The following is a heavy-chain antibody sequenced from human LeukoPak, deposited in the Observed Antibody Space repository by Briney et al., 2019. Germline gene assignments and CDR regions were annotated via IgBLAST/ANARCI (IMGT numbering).Heavy chain of an antibody. V-gene: IGHV3-23*01. CDR1: GFTFRTYA. CDR3: GIRDTSDYYVF. J-gene: IGHJ4*02. D-gene: IGHD3-22*01. Sequence: QPGGSLRLPCTGSGFTFRTYAFSWVRQAPGKGLEWVSATGSNGVTYYADSVKGRFTISRDNSKNALYLQMNGLRADDTAVYYCGIRDTSDYYVFWGQGTLVTVSS. CDR2: TGSNGVT.